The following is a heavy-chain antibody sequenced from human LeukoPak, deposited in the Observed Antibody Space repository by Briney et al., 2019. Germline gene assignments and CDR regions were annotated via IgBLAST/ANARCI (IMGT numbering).Heavy chain of an antibody. D-gene: IGHD3-9*01. CDR2: ISSSGSTK. V-gene: IGHV3-48*03. Sequence: PGGSLRLSCAASGFTFSSYEMNWVRQAPGKGLEWLSYISSSGSTKYYVDSVKGRFTISRDNAKNFLYLQMNSLRAEDTAVYCCGRTYYDILTGYNPYFDYWGQGILVTVSS. J-gene: IGHJ4*02. CDR1: GFTFSSYE. CDR3: GRTYYDILTGYNPYFDY.